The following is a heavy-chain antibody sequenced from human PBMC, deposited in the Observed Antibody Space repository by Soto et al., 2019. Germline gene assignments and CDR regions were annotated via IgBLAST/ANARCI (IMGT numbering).Heavy chain of an antibody. V-gene: IGHV3-48*01. J-gene: IGHJ4*02. CDR3: ASWYYYGSGIQPY. Sequence: GGSLRLSCAASGFTFSSYSMNWVRQAPGKGLEWVSYISSSSSTIYYADSVKGRFTISRDNAKNSLYLQMNSLRAEDTAVYYCASWYYYGSGIQPYWGQGTLVTVSS. CDR1: GFTFSSYS. CDR2: ISSSSSTI. D-gene: IGHD3-10*01.